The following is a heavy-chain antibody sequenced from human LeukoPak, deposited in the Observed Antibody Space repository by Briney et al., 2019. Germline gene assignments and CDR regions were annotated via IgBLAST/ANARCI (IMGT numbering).Heavy chain of an antibody. D-gene: IGHD5-12*01. J-gene: IGHJ4*02. CDR2: IYWDDDK. V-gene: IGHV2-5*02. Sequence: SGPTLVKPTQTLTLTCTFSGFSLSTSGVGVGWIREPPGKALEWLALIYWDDDKRYSPSLKSRLTITKDTSKNQVVLTMTNMDPVDTATYYCAHYGYSGYEIDYWGQGTLVTVSS. CDR1: GFSLSTSGVG. CDR3: AHYGYSGYEIDY.